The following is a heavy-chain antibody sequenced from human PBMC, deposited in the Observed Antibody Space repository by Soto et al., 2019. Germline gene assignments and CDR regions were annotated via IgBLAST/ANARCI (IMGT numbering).Heavy chain of an antibody. CDR2: ISGSGGST. V-gene: IGHV3-23*01. Sequence: EVQLLESGGGLVQPGGSLRLSCAASGFTFSSYAMSWVRQAPGKGLEWVSAISGSGGSTYYADSVKGRFTISRDNSKNTLYLLMNSLRAEDTAVYYCAKVRAPYYYGSGSYYLGDYWGQGTLVTVSS. D-gene: IGHD3-10*01. CDR1: GFTFSSYA. CDR3: AKVRAPYYYGSGSYYLGDY. J-gene: IGHJ4*02.